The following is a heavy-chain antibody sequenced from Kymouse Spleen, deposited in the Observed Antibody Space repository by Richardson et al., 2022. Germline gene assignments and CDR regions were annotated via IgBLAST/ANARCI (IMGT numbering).Heavy chain of an antibody. Sequence: QLQLQESGPGLVKPSETLSLTCTVSGGSISSSSYYWGWIRQPPGKGLEWIGSIYYSGSTYYNPSLKSRVTISVDTSKNQFSLKLSSVTAADTAVYYCARRECTTGYFDYWGQGTLVTVSS. CDR1: GGSISSSSYY. V-gene: IGHV4-39*01. D-gene: IGHD4-11,IGHD4-11*01. J-gene: IGHJ4*02. CDR2: IYYSGST. CDR3: ARRECTTGYFDY.